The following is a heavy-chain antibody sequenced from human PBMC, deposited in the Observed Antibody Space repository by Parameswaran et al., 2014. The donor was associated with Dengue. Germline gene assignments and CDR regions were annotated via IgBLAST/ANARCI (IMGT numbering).Heavy chain of an antibody. Sequence: KWIRQPPGKGLEWVSYISSSSSTIYYADSVKGRFTISRDNAKNSLYLQMNSLRAEDTAVYYCARDSNGRGYSGYDLYYYYGMDVWGQGTTVTVS. V-gene: IGHV3-48*04. CDR2: ISSSSSTI. D-gene: IGHD5-12*01. CDR3: ARDSNGRGYSGYDLYYYYGMDV. J-gene: IGHJ6*02.